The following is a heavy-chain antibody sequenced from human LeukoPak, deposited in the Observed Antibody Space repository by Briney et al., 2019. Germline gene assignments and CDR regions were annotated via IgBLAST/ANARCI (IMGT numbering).Heavy chain of an antibody. D-gene: IGHD3-10*01. Sequence: GGTLRPSCAASGFTFSSYGMTWVRQAPGRGLEWVSGISGSGGSTYYADSVKGRFTISRDNSKNTLYLQMNSLRAEDTAVYYCAKGHITMVRGVIDYWGQGTLVTVSS. J-gene: IGHJ4*02. CDR1: GFTFSSYG. CDR3: AKGHITMVRGVIDY. CDR2: ISGSGGST. V-gene: IGHV3-23*01.